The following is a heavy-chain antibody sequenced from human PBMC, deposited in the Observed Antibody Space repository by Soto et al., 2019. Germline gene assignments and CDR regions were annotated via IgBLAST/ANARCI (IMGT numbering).Heavy chain of an antibody. J-gene: IGHJ5*01. CDR1: GFTFSSYG. V-gene: IGHV3-30*18. CDR2: ISYDGSNK. Sequence: PGGSLRLSCAASGFTFSSYGMHWVRQAPGKGLEWVAVISYDGSNKYYADSVKGRFTISRDNSKNTLYLQMNSLRAEDTAVYYCAKGLGIQLWFDYWGQGTLVTVSS. D-gene: IGHD5-18*01. CDR3: AKGLGIQLWFDY.